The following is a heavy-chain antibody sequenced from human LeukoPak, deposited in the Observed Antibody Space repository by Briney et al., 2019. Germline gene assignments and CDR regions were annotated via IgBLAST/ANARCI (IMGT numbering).Heavy chain of an antibody. Sequence: SETLSLTCAVYGGSFSGYYWSWIRKPPGKGLEWIGEINHSGSTNYNPSLKSRVTISVDTSKNQFSLKLSSVTAADTAVYYCARRVVIARYYYYYMDVWGKGTTVTVSS. J-gene: IGHJ6*03. D-gene: IGHD2-21*01. V-gene: IGHV4-34*01. CDR1: GGSFSGYY. CDR2: INHSGST. CDR3: ARRVVIARYYYYYMDV.